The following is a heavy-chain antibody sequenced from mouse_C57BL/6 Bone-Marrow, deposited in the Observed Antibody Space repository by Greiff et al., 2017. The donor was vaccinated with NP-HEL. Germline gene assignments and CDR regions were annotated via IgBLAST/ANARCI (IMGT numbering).Heavy chain of an antibody. D-gene: IGHD2-4*01. Sequence: VQLVDSGAELVRPGTSVKVSCKASGYAFTNYLIEWVKQRPGQGLEWIGVINPGSGGTNYNEKFKGKATLTADKSSSTAYMQLSSLTSEDSAVYFCAIQGYDYDGGTLYYFDYWGQGTTLTVSS. CDR2: INPGSGGT. V-gene: IGHV1-54*01. J-gene: IGHJ2*01. CDR1: GYAFTNYL. CDR3: AIQGYDYDGGTLYYFDY.